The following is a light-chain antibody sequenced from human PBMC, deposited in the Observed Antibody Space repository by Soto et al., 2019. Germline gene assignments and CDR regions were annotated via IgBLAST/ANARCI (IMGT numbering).Light chain of an antibody. Sequence: DIPMTQSPSTLSASVGDRVTITCRASQSISSWLAWYQQKPGKAPKLLIYDGSTLESGVPPRFSGSGSGTEFTLTISSLQPDDFATYYCQQYSTYLFGQGTKVEIK. CDR2: DGS. J-gene: IGKJ1*01. CDR1: QSISSW. V-gene: IGKV1-5*01. CDR3: QQYSTYL.